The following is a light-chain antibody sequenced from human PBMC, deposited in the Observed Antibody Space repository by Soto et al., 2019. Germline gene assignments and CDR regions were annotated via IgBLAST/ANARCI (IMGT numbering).Light chain of an antibody. CDR2: SNN. Sequence: QSVLTQPPSASGTPGQRVTLSCSGSSSNIGSNTVNWYQQLPGTAPKLLISSNNQRPSGVPDRFSGSKSGTSASLAISGLQSEDEADYYCAAWDDSLNFVVFGGGTKVTVL. CDR1: SSNIGSNT. V-gene: IGLV1-44*01. J-gene: IGLJ2*01. CDR3: AAWDDSLNFVV.